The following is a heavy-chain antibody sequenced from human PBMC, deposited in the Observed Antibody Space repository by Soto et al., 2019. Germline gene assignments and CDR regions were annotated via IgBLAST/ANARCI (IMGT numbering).Heavy chain of an antibody. D-gene: IGHD1-26*01. CDR2: IKQDGSEK. CDR1: GFTFSSYW. CDR3: ARSAITRWERPRAFDY. Sequence: GGSLRLSCAASGFTFSSYWMSWVRQAPGKGLEWVANIKQDGSEKYYADSVKGRFTISRDNSKNTLYLQINSLRAEYTAVYYCARSAITRWERPRAFDYWGQGTLVTVSS. V-gene: IGHV3-7*01. J-gene: IGHJ4*02.